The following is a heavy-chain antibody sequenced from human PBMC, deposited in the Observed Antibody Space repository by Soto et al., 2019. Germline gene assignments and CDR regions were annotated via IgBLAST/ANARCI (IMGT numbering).Heavy chain of an antibody. CDR3: ARPRGNYDSSGYLTFDAFDI. J-gene: IGHJ3*02. Sequence: PSETLSLTCTVSGGSISSGGYYWSWIRQHPGKGLEWIGYIYYSGSTYYNPSLKSRVTISVDTSKNQFSLKLSSVTAADTAVYYCARPRGNYDSSGYLTFDAFDIWGQGTMVTVS. CDR2: IYYSGST. D-gene: IGHD3-22*01. V-gene: IGHV4-31*03. CDR1: GGSISSGGYY.